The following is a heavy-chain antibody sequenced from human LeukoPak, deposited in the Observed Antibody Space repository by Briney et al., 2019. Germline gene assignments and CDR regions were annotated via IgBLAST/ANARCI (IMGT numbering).Heavy chain of an antibody. CDR3: VRLGDIVVVPAANVMRLNYYYMDV. Sequence: ASVKVSCKASGYIFTSYCISWVRQAPGQGLEWMGWISSYNGNTNYAQKLQGRVIMTTDTSTSTAYMELRSLRSGYTAVYHCVRLGDIVVVPAANVMRLNYYYMDVWGKGTTVTVSS. J-gene: IGHJ6*03. V-gene: IGHV1-18*01. D-gene: IGHD2-2*01. CDR1: GYIFTSYC. CDR2: ISSYNGNT.